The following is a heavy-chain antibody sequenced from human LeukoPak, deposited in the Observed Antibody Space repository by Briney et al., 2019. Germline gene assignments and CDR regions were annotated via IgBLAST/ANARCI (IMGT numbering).Heavy chain of an antibody. CDR2: IIPIFGTA. Sequence: ASVKVSCKASGVTFSSYAISWVRQAPGQGLEWMGGIIPIFGTANYAQKFQGRVTITADKSTSTAYMELSSLRSEDTAVYYCAREEATTVTPSHWFDPWGQGTLVTVSS. CDR3: AREEATTVTPSHWFDP. CDR1: GVTFSSYA. J-gene: IGHJ5*02. D-gene: IGHD4-17*01. V-gene: IGHV1-69*06.